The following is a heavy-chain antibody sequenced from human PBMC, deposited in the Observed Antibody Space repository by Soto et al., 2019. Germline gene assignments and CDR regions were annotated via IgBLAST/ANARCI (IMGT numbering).Heavy chain of an antibody. Sequence: QVQLQESGPGLVKPSETLSLTCTVSGGSISTYFWSWIRQPAGGGLEWIGRIYTTGSTNYNPSLKSRVTMSLDTSTNQFSLKLSSMTAADTSVYYCAREGGYFDSSGSGVYHYHGVDVWGQGTTVTVS. CDR2: IYTTGST. J-gene: IGHJ6*02. CDR1: GGSISTYF. V-gene: IGHV4-4*07. D-gene: IGHD3-22*01. CDR3: AREGGYFDSSGSGVYHYHGVDV.